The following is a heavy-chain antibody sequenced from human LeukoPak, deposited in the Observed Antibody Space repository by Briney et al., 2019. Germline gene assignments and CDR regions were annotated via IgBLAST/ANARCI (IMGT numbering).Heavy chain of an antibody. CDR3: ARVVRLSDNNFFDY. D-gene: IGHD3-10*02. Sequence: SGPTLVNPTQTLTLTCTFSGFSLSTRKMCVSWLRQPPGKALEWLARIDWDNEKHYRTSLKTRLTISKDTSKSQVVLTLTNVAPVDTATYYCARVVRLSDNNFFDYWGQGSLVTVSS. J-gene: IGHJ4*02. CDR1: GFSLSTRKMC. V-gene: IGHV2-70*11. CDR2: IDWDNEK.